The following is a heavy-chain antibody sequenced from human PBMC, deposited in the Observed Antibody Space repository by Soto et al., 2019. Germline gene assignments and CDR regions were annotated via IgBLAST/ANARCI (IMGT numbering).Heavy chain of an antibody. CDR2: ISSSSSTI. D-gene: IGHD3-3*01. Sequence: GGSLRLSCAASGFTFSSYSMNWVRQAPEKGLEWVSYISSSSSTIYYADSVKGRFTISRDNAKNSLYLQMNSLRDEDTAVYYCARAISSFLEWLCLDYWGQGTLVTVSS. CDR1: GFTFSSYS. J-gene: IGHJ4*02. CDR3: ARAISSFLEWLCLDY. V-gene: IGHV3-48*02.